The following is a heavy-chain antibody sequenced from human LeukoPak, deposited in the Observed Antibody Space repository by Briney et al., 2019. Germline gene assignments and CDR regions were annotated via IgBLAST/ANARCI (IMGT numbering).Heavy chain of an antibody. D-gene: IGHD4-17*01. CDR2: ISAYNGNT. V-gene: IGHV1-18*01. J-gene: IGHJ3*02. CDR1: GYTFTSYG. Sequence: ASVKVSCKASGYTFTSYGISWVRQAPGQGLEWMGWISAYNGNTNYAQKLQGRVTMTTDTSTSTAHMELRSLRSDDTAVYYCARLYGDHGAFDIWGQGTMVTVSS. CDR3: ARLYGDHGAFDI.